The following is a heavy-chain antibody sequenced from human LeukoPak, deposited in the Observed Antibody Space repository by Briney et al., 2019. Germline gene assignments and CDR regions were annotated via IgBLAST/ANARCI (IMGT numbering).Heavy chain of an antibody. CDR3: ARIEGGFDY. D-gene: IGHD2-21*01. J-gene: IGHJ4*02. CDR2: IFHSGST. V-gene: IGHV4-4*02. Sequence: SGTLSLTCDVSGGSISSGHWWSWVRQPPGEGLEWVGEIFHSGSTNYNPSLKSRVTISVGKSKNQFSLKLSSVTAADTAVYYCARIEGGFDYWGQGTLVTVSS. CDR1: GGSISSGHW.